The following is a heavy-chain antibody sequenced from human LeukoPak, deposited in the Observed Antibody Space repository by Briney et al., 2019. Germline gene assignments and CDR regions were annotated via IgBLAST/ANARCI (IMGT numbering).Heavy chain of an antibody. J-gene: IGHJ4*02. CDR1: GGPFSGYF. V-gene: IGHV4-34*01. CDR3: ARRYYNLGSFPFDF. Sequence: SETLSLTCAVSGGPFSGYFWSWIRQSSGKGLEWIGAIHNSGTTNYNPSLNSRVTISEDTSKNQFYLNLSSVTAADTAVYYCARRYYNLGSFPFDFWGQGTLVTVSS. D-gene: IGHD3-10*01. CDR2: IHNSGTT.